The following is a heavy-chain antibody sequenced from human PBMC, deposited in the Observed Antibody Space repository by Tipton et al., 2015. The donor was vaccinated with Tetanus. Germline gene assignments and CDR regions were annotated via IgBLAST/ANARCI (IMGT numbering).Heavy chain of an antibody. J-gene: IGHJ2*01. CDR2: IYYSGTT. CDR3: ARAELRRGFSGYLYYDL. CDR1: GGSISSGGFF. Sequence: GLVKPSQTLSLTCTVSGGSISSGGFFWNWIRQFPGKGLEWIGCIYYSGTTYYNPSLRSRLSISVDTSKNQFSLSLASVAAADTAIYYCARAELRRGFSGYLYYDLWGRGILVTVSS. D-gene: IGHD5-12*01. V-gene: IGHV4-31*03.